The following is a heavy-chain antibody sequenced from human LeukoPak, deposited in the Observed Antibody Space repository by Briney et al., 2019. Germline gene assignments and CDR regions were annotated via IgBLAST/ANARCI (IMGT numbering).Heavy chain of an antibody. J-gene: IGHJ4*02. D-gene: IGHD6-13*01. Sequence: SETLSLTCAVYGGSFSGYYWSWIRQPPGKGLEWIGEINHSGSTNYNPSLKSRVTISVDTSKNQFSLKLSSVTAADTAVYYCARINSSPGIVLADYWGQGTLVTVSS. CDR3: ARINSSPGIVLADY. CDR2: INHSGST. V-gene: IGHV4-34*01. CDR1: GGSFSGYY.